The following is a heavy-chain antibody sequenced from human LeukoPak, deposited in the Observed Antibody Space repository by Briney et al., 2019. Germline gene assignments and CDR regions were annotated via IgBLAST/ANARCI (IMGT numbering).Heavy chain of an antibody. CDR3: ATKQWLAPPPDS. V-gene: IGHV3-74*01. CDR1: GFTFSKYW. Sequence: GGSLRLSCAASGFTFSKYWMLWVRQAPGKGLESVSRINTDGTVTTYAYSVKGRFTVSRDNADNTMFLQMNSVRDEDTAVYYCATKQWLAPPPDSWGQGTPVTVSS. CDR2: INTDGTVT. D-gene: IGHD6-19*01. J-gene: IGHJ4*02.